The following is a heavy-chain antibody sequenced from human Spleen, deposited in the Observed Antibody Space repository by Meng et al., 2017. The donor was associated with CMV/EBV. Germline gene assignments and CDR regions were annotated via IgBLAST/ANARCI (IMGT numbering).Heavy chain of an antibody. CDR1: SYR. Sequence: SYRISWVRQAPGKGLEWMGGIIPMFGITNYAQKFQGRITITTDETTDESTGAAYMELSSLRSEDTAVYYCARPKSRGYSGYDPFDYWGRGTLVTVSS. V-gene: IGHV1-69*05. CDR2: IIPMFGIT. J-gene: IGHJ4*02. CDR3: ARPKSRGYSGYDPFDY. D-gene: IGHD5-12*01.